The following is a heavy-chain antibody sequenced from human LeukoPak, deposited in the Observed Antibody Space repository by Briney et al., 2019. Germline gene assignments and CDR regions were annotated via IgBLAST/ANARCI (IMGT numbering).Heavy chain of an antibody. CDR3: ASSSLGTHYYYYYMDV. D-gene: IGHD3-10*01. V-gene: IGHV4-31*03. CDR2: IYYSGST. Sequence: SETLSLTCNVSGASITRGGYYWSRIRLHAGKGLEWIGYIYYSGSTFYNPSLKGRVTISVDTSKNHFSLRLRSVTAADTALYYCASSSLGTHYYYYYMDVWGKGTTVTVSS. J-gene: IGHJ6*03. CDR1: GASITRGGYY.